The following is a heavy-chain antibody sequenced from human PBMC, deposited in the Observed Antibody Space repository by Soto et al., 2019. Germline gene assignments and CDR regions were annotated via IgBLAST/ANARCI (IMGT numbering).Heavy chain of an antibody. Sequence: GESLKISCKGSGFKFSSYWIAWVRLVPGKGLEWMGIIFPGDSDTRYSPSFQGQVTISADKSTDTAYLKWGGLKASDSAIYYYESNGWLRPFDYWGQGTLVTVSS. J-gene: IGHJ4*02. CDR1: GFKFSSYW. D-gene: IGHD3-22*01. CDR3: ESNGWLRPFDY. CDR2: IFPGDSDT. V-gene: IGHV5-51*01.